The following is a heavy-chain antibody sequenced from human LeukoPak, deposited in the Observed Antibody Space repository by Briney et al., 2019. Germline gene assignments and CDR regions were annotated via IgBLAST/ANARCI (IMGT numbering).Heavy chain of an antibody. D-gene: IGHD5-12*01. V-gene: IGHV3-23*01. CDR1: GFTFSSHA. CDR2: ISGSGRSA. CDR3: AQDYSGYDLSAGY. Sequence: QPAGSLRLACAASGFTFSSHAMSWVRQAPGEGLEWVSVISGSGRSAYYADSLKGRFTISRDNSKDTLYLQMNSLRAEDTALYYCAQDYSGYDLSAGYWGQGTLVTVSS. J-gene: IGHJ4*02.